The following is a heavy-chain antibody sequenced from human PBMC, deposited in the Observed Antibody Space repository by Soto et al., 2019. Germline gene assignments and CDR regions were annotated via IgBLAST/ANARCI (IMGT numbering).Heavy chain of an antibody. Sequence: GASVKVSCKASGYTFTGYCMHWVRQAPGQGLEWMGWINPNSGGTNYAQKFQGRVTMTRDTSISTAYMELSRLRSDDTAVYYCARVGAGTRPLYYYYGMDVWGQGTTVTVSS. CDR2: INPNSGGT. CDR1: GYTFTGYC. D-gene: IGHD1-7*01. CDR3: ARVGAGTRPLYYYYGMDV. V-gene: IGHV1-2*02. J-gene: IGHJ6*02.